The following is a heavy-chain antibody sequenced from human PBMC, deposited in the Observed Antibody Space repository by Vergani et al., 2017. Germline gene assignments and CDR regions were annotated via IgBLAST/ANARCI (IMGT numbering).Heavy chain of an antibody. CDR1: GYTFTSYY. CDR2: INPSGGST. Sequence: QVQLVQSGAEVKKPGASVKVSCKASGYTFTSYYMHWVRQAPGQGLEWMGIINPSGGSTSYAQKFQGRVTMTRDTSTSTVYMELSSLRSEDTAVYYCASTRYCSSTSCFMTYGMDVWGQGTTVTSP. V-gene: IGHV1-46*01. CDR3: ASTRYCSSTSCFMTYGMDV. D-gene: IGHD2-2*01. J-gene: IGHJ6*02.